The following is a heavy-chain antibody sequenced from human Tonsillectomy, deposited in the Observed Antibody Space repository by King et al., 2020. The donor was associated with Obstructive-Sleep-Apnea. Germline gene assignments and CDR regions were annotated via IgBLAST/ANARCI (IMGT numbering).Heavy chain of an antibody. D-gene: IGHD4-17*01. CDR2: ISYDGSNK. CDR3: AKAYYGDYSLGY. CDR1: RFTFSSYG. V-gene: IGHV3-30*18. Sequence: QLVQSGGGVVQPGRSLRLSCATSRFTFSSYGMHWVRQAPGKGLEWVAVISYDGSNKHYADSVKGRFTISRDNSKNTLYLQMNSLRAEDTAVYYCAKAYYGDYSLGYWGQGTLVTVSS. J-gene: IGHJ4*02.